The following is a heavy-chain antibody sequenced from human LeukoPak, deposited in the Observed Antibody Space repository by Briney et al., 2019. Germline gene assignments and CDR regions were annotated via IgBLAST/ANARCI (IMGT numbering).Heavy chain of an antibody. Sequence: GGSLRLSCAASGFTISDYYMSWIRQAPGQGLEWVSYISSSGSTIYYADSVQGRFTISRDNAKNSLYLQMNSLRAEDTAVYYCARRIVATIAQYYFDYWGQGTLVTVSS. CDR3: ARRIVATIAQYYFDY. V-gene: IGHV3-11*04. CDR1: GFTISDYY. D-gene: IGHD5-12*01. J-gene: IGHJ4*02. CDR2: ISSSGSTI.